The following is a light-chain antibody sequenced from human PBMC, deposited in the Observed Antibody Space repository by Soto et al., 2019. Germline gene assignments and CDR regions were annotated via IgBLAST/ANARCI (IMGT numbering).Light chain of an antibody. CDR1: QSVSSY. CDR3: QQRSNWVS. J-gene: IGKJ4*01. Sequence: EIVLTQSPATLSLSPGERATLSCRASQSVSSYLAWYQQKPGQAPRLLIYDASNRATGIPARFSGSGSGTDFTHTISSLEPEDFAVYYCQQRSNWVSFGGGTKVEIK. CDR2: DAS. V-gene: IGKV3-11*01.